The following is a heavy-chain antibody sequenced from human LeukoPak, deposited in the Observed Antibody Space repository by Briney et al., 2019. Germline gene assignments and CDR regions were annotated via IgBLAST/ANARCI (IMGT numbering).Heavy chain of an antibody. V-gene: IGHV3-15*01. CDR3: TTDRRYFDWLTNHDY. Sequence: PGGSLRLSSAASGFTLSNAWMSWVRQAPGKGLEWVGRIKSKTDGGTTDYAAPVKGRFTISRDDSKNTLYLQMNSLKTEDTAVYYCTTDRRYFDWLTNHDYWGQGTLVTVSS. D-gene: IGHD3-9*01. J-gene: IGHJ4*02. CDR2: IKSKTDGGTT. CDR1: GFTLSNAW.